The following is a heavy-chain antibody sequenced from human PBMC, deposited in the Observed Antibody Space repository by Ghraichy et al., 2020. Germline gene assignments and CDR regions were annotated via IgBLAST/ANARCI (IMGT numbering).Heavy chain of an antibody. CDR3: AKGTYSGSYPGAFDI. CDR2: ISGSGGST. CDR1: GFTFSSYA. J-gene: IGHJ3*02. D-gene: IGHD1-26*01. V-gene: IGHV3-23*01. Sequence: GGSLRLSCAASGFTFSSYAMSWVRQAPGKGLEWVSAISGSGGSTYYAGSVKGRFTISRDNSKNTLYLQMNSLRAEDTAVYYCAKGTYSGSYPGAFDIWGQGTMVTVSS.